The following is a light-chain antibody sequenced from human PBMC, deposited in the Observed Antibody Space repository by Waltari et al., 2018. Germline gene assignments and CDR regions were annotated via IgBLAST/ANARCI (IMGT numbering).Light chain of an antibody. CDR1: SRDVVFYNY. CDR3: NSYTGSSSWV. CDR2: DAS. V-gene: IGLV2-14*01. J-gene: IGLJ3*02. Sequence: QSALTQPTSVSGSPGQSITISCTGPSRDVVFYNYVPWYQQYPGKVPQLLIYDASDRPSGVSSRFSGSKSGNTASLTISGLQADDEADYYCNSYTGSSSWVFGGGTKLTVL.